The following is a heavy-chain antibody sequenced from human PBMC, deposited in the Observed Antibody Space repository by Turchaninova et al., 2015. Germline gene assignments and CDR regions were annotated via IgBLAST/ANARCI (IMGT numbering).Heavy chain of an antibody. J-gene: IGHJ4*02. Sequence: QESGPGLVKPSETLSLTRAVSGESVRSNYYWAWIRQPPEKGLEWIGSLYHSGRGTYNPSLEGRVTMSVDTSKNQFSLELNSVTAADTAVYYCARNRSHYFDSWGQGTLVTVSS. CDR1: GESVRSNYY. V-gene: IGHV4-38-2*01. D-gene: IGHD6-13*01. CDR3: ARNRSHYFDS. CDR2: LYHSGRG.